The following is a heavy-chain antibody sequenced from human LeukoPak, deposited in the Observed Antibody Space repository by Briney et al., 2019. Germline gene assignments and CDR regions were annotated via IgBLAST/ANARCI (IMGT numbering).Heavy chain of an antibody. Sequence: GGSLRLSCAASGFTFSSYWMSWVRQAPGKGLEWVANIKQDGSEKYYVDSVKGRFTISRDNAKNSLYLQMNSLRAEDTAVYYCARVLWIQLWFFDYWGQGTLVTVSS. CDR3: ARVLWIQLWFFDY. D-gene: IGHD5-18*01. J-gene: IGHJ4*02. CDR2: IKQDGSEK. V-gene: IGHV3-7*03. CDR1: GFTFSSYW.